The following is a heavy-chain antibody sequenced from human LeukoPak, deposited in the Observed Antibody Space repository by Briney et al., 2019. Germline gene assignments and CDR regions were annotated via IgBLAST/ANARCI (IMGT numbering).Heavy chain of an antibody. CDR2: ISSSSSYI. J-gene: IGHJ4*02. D-gene: IGHD3-22*01. Sequence: GGSLRLSCVASGFTFSSYSMNWVRQAPGKGLEWVSSISSSSSYIYYADSVKGRFTISRDNAKNSLYLQMNSLRAEDTAVYYCASNSYDSSGYYYSWGLGTLVTVSS. V-gene: IGHV3-21*01. CDR3: ASNSYDSSGYYYS. CDR1: GFTFSSYS.